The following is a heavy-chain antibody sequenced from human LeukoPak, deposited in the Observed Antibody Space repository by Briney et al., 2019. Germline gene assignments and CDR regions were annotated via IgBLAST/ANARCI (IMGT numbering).Heavy chain of an antibody. V-gene: IGHV3-74*01. Sequence: GGSLRLSCAASGFTLSGYWMHWVRHAPGKGLVWGSRINSDGSGTNYADSVKGRFTISRDNAKNTLYLQMNSLRAEDTAVYYCARGGFYYDSSGYYAFDIWGQGTMVTVSS. CDR3: ARGGFYYDSSGYYAFDI. CDR1: GFTLSGYW. CDR2: INSDGSGT. D-gene: IGHD3-22*01. J-gene: IGHJ3*02.